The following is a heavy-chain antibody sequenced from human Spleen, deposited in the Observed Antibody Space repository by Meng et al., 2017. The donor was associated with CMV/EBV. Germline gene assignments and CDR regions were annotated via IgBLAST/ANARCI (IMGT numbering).Heavy chain of an antibody. V-gene: IGHV1-2*02. CDR2: INPNSSGT. CDR3: ARDRVSGLITMTKY. CDR1: GYTCSNYY. Sequence: KASGYTCSNYYMHWVRQAPGQGLEWMGWINPNSSGTNFAQKFQGRIIMTRDTSISTAYLDLSSLRSDDTAVYYCARDRVSGLITMTKYWGQGTLVTVSS. D-gene: IGHD3-22*01. J-gene: IGHJ4*02.